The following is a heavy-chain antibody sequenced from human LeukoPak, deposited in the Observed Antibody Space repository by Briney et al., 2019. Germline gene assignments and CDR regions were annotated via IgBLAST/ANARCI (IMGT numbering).Heavy chain of an antibody. CDR2: INSDGSTT. CDR1: GFTFSSYW. J-gene: IGHJ4*02. Sequence: GGSLRLSCAASGFTFSSYWMHWVRQAPGKGLVWVSRINSDGSTTGYADSVKGRFAISRDNAKNTLYLQMDSLRAEHTAVYYCARSTGQFDYWGQGTQVTVSS. CDR3: ARSTGQFDY. D-gene: IGHD2-8*02. V-gene: IGHV3-74*01.